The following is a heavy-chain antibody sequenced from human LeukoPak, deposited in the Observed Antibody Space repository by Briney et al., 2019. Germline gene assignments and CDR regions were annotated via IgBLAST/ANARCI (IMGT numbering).Heavy chain of an antibody. D-gene: IGHD1-1*01. J-gene: IGHJ6*03. CDR3: TTVIWTHGSYYYYYMDV. CDR2: IKNKTDGGTN. V-gene: IGHV3-15*01. CDR1: GFTISNAC. Sequence: GGSLRLSCAASGFTISNACMSWVRRALGRGGEWVGRIKNKTDGGTNDYAAPVKGRFTISRDDSKNTLYLQMNSLKTEDTAVYYCTTVIWTHGSYYYYYMDVWGKGTTVTVSS.